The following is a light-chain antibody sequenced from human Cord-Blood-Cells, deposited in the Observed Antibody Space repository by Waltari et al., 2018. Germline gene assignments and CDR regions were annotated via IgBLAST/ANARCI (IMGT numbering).Light chain of an antibody. CDR2: DTS. V-gene: IGKV3-11*01. J-gene: IGKJ4*01. CDR3: QQRSNWPLT. Sequence: EIVLIQSLDPLSSSPGERATLSCRASQGFPSYISCYQQKPGPAPRLLICDTSNAATGIPARFSGSGCETDFTLPISSLEPEDFAVYYCQQRSNWPLTFGGGTKVEIK. CDR1: QGFPSY.